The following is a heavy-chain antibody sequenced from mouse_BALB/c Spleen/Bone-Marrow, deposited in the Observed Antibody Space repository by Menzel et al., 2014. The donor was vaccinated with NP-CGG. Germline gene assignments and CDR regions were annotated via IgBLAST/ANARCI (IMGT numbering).Heavy chain of an antibody. Sequence: VQLQQPGAELVRPGVSVKISCKGSGYTFTDYATHWVKQSHAKSLEWIGVISTYYGDASYNQKFKGKATMTVDKSSSTAYMELARLTSEDSAIYYCARDAMDYWGQGTSVTVSS. CDR2: ISTYYGDA. J-gene: IGHJ4*01. CDR3: ARDAMDY. CDR1: GYTFTDYA. V-gene: IGHV1S137*01.